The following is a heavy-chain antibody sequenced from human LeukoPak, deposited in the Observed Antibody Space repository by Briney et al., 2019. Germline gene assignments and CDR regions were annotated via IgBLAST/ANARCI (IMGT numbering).Heavy chain of an antibody. V-gene: IGHV1-8*01. CDR3: ARVPMRYSSHFDY. J-gene: IGHJ4*02. Sequence: ASVKVSCKASGYSFTSYDINWVRQATGQGLEWMGWMNPNSGNTGYAQKFQGRVTMTRNTSISTAYMELSSLRSEDTAVYYCARVPMRYSSHFDYWGQGTLVTVSS. CDR2: MNPNSGNT. D-gene: IGHD6-19*01. CDR1: GYSFTSYD.